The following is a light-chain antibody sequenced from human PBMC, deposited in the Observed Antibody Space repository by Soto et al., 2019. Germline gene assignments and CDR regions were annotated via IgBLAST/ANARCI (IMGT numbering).Light chain of an antibody. V-gene: IGKV3-15*01. CDR2: GAS. CDR3: QQYNNWPRT. Sequence: IGMTQSPATLSVSPGERATLSRRASQSVSSSLAWYQQKPGQAPRLLIYGASTRATGLPARFSGSGSETEFTLTISSLQSEDSAVYYCQQYNNWPRTFGQGTRLEIK. J-gene: IGKJ5*01. CDR1: QSVSSS.